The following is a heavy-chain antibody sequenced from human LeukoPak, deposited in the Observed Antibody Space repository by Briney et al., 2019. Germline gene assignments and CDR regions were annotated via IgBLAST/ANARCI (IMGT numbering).Heavy chain of an antibody. Sequence: ASVKVSCKASGYTFTSYYMHWVRQAPGQGLEWMGIINPSGGSTSYAQKFQGRVTMTRDTSISTAYMELSSLRSEDTAVYYCAGDFPLQGIAVAGFDYWGQGTLVTVSS. J-gene: IGHJ4*02. CDR3: AGDFPLQGIAVAGFDY. CDR1: GYTFTSYY. D-gene: IGHD6-19*01. CDR2: INPSGGST. V-gene: IGHV1-46*01.